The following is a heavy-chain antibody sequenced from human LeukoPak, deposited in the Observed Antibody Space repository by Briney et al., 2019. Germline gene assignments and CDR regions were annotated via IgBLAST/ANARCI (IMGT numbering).Heavy chain of an antibody. CDR3: ARRGNWYFDL. D-gene: IGHD1-14*01. CDR2: IYYSGST. Sequence: SETLSLTCTVSGGSISGYYWSWIRQPPGKGLEWIGYIYYSGSTNYNPSLESRVTMSLDTSKKQFSLKLRSVTAADTAVYYCARRGNWYFDLWGRGTLVTVSS. V-gene: IGHV4-59*01. J-gene: IGHJ2*01. CDR1: GGSISGYY.